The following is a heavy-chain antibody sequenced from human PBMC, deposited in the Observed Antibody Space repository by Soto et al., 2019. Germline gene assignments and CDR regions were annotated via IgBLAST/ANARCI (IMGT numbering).Heavy chain of an antibody. J-gene: IGHJ4*02. D-gene: IGHD3-22*01. V-gene: IGHV4-39*07. CDR3: ASKSNRYYDNGLSLDY. CDR2: IYDSGST. Sequence: SETLSLTCIVSGGSIRSGSYYWGWIRQPPGKGLEWIGSIYDSGSTYYNPSLKSRVTISVDTSKNQFSLKLSSVTAADTAVYYCASKSNRYYDNGLSLDYWGQGTLVTVSS. CDR1: GGSIRSGSYY.